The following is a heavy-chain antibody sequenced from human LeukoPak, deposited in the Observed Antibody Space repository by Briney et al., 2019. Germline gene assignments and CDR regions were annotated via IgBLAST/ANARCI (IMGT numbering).Heavy chain of an antibody. J-gene: IGHJ4*02. CDR3: AREDRVPAATVRYYFDY. CDR2: INPNSGGT. Sequence: ASVKVSRKASGYTFTGYYMHWVRQAPGQGLEWMGWINPNSGGTNYAQKFQGRVTMTRDTSISTAYMELSRLRSDDTAVYYCAREDRVPAATVRYYFDYWGQGTLVTVSS. D-gene: IGHD2-2*01. CDR1: GYTFTGYY. V-gene: IGHV1-2*02.